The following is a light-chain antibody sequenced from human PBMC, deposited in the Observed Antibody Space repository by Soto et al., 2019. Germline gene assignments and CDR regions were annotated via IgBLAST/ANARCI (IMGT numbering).Light chain of an antibody. CDR1: SSDVGGYNY. CDR2: DVS. J-gene: IGLJ1*01. Sequence: QSVLTQPASVSGSPGQSITISCTGTSSDVGGYNYVSWYQQHPGKAPKHLIYDVSNRPSGVSNRFSGSKSGNTASLTISGLQAEDEADYYCSSYTSSSTLCVFGTGTKLTVL. CDR3: SSYTSSSTLCV. V-gene: IGLV2-14*01.